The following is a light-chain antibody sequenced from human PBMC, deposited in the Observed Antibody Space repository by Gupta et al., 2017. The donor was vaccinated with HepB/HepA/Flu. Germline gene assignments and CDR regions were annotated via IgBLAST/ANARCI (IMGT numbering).Light chain of an antibody. CDR3: QQDSNPWT. CDR1: QGIRSR. V-gene: IGKV1-5*03. J-gene: IGKJ1*01. Sequence: DIQMTQSPSTLSAFVGDRVIITCRASQGIRSRLAWYQQRRGKAPKLLIYKSSSVGSGVASRCSGSGSGTEFTLTISSLQPDDFATYYCQQDSNPWTFGQGTKVEIK. CDR2: KSS.